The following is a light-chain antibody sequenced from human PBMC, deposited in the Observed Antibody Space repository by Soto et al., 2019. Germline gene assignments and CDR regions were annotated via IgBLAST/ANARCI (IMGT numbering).Light chain of an antibody. J-gene: IGLJ2*01. Sequence: QSVLTQPPSASGTPGQRVTISCSGSSSNVASNYVNWYQQVPGTAPKLLIYDNSQRPSGIADRFSGSKSGTSASLAISGLQSDDEADYYCAAWDDRLNGVVFGGGTKLTVL. CDR3: AAWDDRLNGVV. CDR2: DNS. V-gene: IGLV1-44*01. CDR1: SSNVASNY.